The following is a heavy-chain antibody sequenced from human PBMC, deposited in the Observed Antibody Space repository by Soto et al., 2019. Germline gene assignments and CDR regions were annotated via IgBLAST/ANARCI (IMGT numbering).Heavy chain of an antibody. CDR3: ARDGVSGSHGDAFDI. CDR1: GYSISSGYY. CDR2: IYHSGSN. J-gene: IGHJ3*02. D-gene: IGHD1-26*01. Sequence: SETLSLTCAVSGYSISSGYYWGWVRQPPGKGLEWIGSIYHSGSNYYNPSLKSRVTISVDTSKNQFSLKLSSVTAADTAVYYCARDGVSGSHGDAFDIWGQGTMVTVSS. V-gene: IGHV4-38-2*02.